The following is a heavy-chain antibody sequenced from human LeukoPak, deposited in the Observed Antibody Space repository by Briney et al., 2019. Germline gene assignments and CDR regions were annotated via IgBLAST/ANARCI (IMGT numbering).Heavy chain of an antibody. CDR2: INSDGSNT. V-gene: IGHV3-74*01. CDR3: ARGGYCTSPSCSGTPDH. CDR1: GFTFSSYW. D-gene: IGHD2-2*01. J-gene: IGHJ4*02. Sequence: GGSLRLSCVVSGFTFSSYWMHWVRQAPGKGLVWVSRINSDGSNTSYADPVKGRFTISRDNAKNTLYLHMNSLRAEDTAVYYCARGGYCTSPSCSGTPDHWGQGTLVTVSS.